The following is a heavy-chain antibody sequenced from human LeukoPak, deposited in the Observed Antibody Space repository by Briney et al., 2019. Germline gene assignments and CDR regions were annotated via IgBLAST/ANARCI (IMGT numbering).Heavy chain of an antibody. D-gene: IGHD6-19*01. Sequence: PGGSLRLSCAASGFTFSSYWMHWVRHAPGKGLVWASRINSDGSTTSYADSVMGRFTISRDNAKNTLYLQMHSLRAEDTAVYYCARVIYSGWEGELSDWGQGTLVTVSS. CDR3: ARVIYSGWEGELSD. CDR1: GFTFSSYW. V-gene: IGHV3-74*01. J-gene: IGHJ4*02. CDR2: INSDGSTT.